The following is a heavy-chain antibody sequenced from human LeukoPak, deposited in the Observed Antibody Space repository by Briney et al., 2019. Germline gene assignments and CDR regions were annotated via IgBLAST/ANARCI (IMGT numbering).Heavy chain of an antibody. CDR3: AGDKNYANRGFED. CDR2: ISTYNGNT. CDR1: GYTFTSSG. Sequence: VASVKVSCKASGYTFTSSGISWVRQAPGHGLEWMGWISTYNGNTNYAQKLQGRVTMTTDTSTSTAHVELRSLISDDTAVYFCAGDKNYANRGFEDWGQGTLVTVSS. V-gene: IGHV1-18*01. J-gene: IGHJ4*02. D-gene: IGHD1-7*01.